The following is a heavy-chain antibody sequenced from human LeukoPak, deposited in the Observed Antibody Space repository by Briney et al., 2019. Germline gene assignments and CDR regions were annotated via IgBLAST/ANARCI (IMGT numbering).Heavy chain of an antibody. CDR1: GYTFTSYD. V-gene: IGHV1-8*01. CDR3: ARGPSNWGYDY. D-gene: IGHD7-27*01. CDR2: MSPNSGDT. J-gene: IGHJ4*02. Sequence: ASVKVSCKASGYTFTSYDFNWVRQATGQRPEWMGWMSPNSGDTGYAQKFQDRVTMTRNTSISTAYMELSSLRSDDTAVYYCARGPSNWGYDYWGPGTLVTVSS.